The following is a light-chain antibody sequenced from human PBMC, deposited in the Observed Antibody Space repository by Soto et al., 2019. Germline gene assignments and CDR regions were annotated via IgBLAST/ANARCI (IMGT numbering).Light chain of an antibody. CDR1: NSDIGRYNF. CDR3: NSYTSTSPPYV. V-gene: IGLV2-14*01. CDR2: DVS. Sequence: QSALTQPASVSGSAGQSISISCTGTNSDIGRYNFVSWYQQRPGQAPQLLIFDVSNRPSGISDRFSGSKSGTTASLTISGLQAEDEADYYCNSYTSTSPPYVFGNGTKVTVL. J-gene: IGLJ1*01.